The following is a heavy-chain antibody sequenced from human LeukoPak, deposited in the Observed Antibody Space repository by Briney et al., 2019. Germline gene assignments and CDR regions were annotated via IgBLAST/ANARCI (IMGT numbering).Heavy chain of an antibody. V-gene: IGHV1-8*01. CDR2: MSPNSGNT. J-gene: IGHJ4*02. Sequence: ASVKISCKASGYTFTGYDINWMRQATGQVLEWMGWMSPNSGNTGYTQKFQGRVTMTRDTSISTAYMELSSLISEDPAVYYRSRNPPLTGEFDFWGPGTMVTVSS. CDR1: GYTFTGYD. CDR3: SRNPPLTGEFDF. D-gene: IGHD7-27*01.